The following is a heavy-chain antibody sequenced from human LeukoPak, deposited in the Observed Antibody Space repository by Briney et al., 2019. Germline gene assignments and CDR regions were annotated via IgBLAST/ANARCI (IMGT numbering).Heavy chain of an antibody. V-gene: IGHV3-30-3*01. J-gene: IGHJ6*02. CDR3: ARAGYYYGSGSYYPPYYYYGMDV. CDR1: GFTFSSYA. CDR2: ISYDGSNK. Sequence: GRSLRLSCAASGFTFSSYAMHWVRQAPGKGLEWVAVISYDGSNKYYADSVKGRFTISRDNSKNTLYLQMNSLRAEDAAVYYCARAGYYYGSGSYYPPYYYYGMDVWGQGTTVTVSS. D-gene: IGHD3-10*01.